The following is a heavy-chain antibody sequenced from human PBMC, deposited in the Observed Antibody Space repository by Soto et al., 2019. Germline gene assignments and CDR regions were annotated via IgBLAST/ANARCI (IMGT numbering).Heavy chain of an antibody. Sequence: VGSLRLSCAASGFTFSSYAMSWVRQAPGKGLEWVSAISGSGGSTYYADSVKGRFTISRDNSKNTLYLQMNSLRAEDTAVYYCAKDLLCSGGSCYGDAFDIWGQGTMVTVSS. D-gene: IGHD2-15*01. J-gene: IGHJ3*02. CDR1: GFTFSSYA. CDR3: AKDLLCSGGSCYGDAFDI. V-gene: IGHV3-23*01. CDR2: ISGSGGST.